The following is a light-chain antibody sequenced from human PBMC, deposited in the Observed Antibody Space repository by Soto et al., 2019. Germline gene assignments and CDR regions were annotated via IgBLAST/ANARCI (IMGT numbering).Light chain of an antibody. Sequence: DIVLTQSPDSLAVSLGERATINCKSSQSVLYSSNNNNYLAWYQQKPGQPPKLLIYWASTRESGVPDRFSGSGSGTDFTLTISSLQAEDVAVYYCQQYYTTPWTFGQGTKVEIQ. V-gene: IGKV4-1*01. CDR2: WAS. CDR1: QSVLYSSNNNNY. J-gene: IGKJ1*01. CDR3: QQYYTTPWT.